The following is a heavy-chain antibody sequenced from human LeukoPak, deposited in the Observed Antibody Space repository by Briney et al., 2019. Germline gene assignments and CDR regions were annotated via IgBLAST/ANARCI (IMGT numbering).Heavy chain of an antibody. V-gene: IGHV3-33*06. Sequence: GGSLRLSCAASGFTFSSYGMHWVRQAPGKGLEWVAVIWYDGSNKYYADSVKGRFTISRDNSKNTLYLQMNSLRAEDTAVYYCAKEPLTGDPLYYFDYWGHGTLVTVSS. D-gene: IGHD7-27*01. CDR1: GFTFSSYG. J-gene: IGHJ4*01. CDR2: IWYDGSNK. CDR3: AKEPLTGDPLYYFDY.